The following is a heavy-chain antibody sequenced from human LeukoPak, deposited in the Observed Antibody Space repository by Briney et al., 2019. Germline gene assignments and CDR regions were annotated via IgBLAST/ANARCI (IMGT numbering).Heavy chain of an antibody. J-gene: IGHJ6*02. CDR1: GFTFDDYA. D-gene: IGHD3-22*01. Sequence: GGSLRLSCAASGFTFDDYAMHWVRQAPGKGLEWVSGISWNSGSIGYADSVKGRFTISRDNAKNSLYLQMNSLRAEDTALYYCAKDIKDDSSGYSTPHYYYGMDVWGQGTTVTVSS. CDR2: ISWNSGSI. CDR3: AKDIKDDSSGYSTPHYYYGMDV. V-gene: IGHV3-9*01.